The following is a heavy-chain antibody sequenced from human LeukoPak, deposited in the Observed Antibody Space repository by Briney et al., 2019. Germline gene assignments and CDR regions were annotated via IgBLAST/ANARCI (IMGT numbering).Heavy chain of an antibody. CDR3: ARDSNCAGDCFAFDI. CDR2: IIPILGTA. CDR1: GGTFSSYA. Sequence: GASVKVSCKASGGTFSSYAISWVRQAPGQGLEWMGGIIPILGTANYAQKFQARVTITADESTITAYMELSSLRSEDTAVYYCARDSNCAGDCFAFDIWGQGTMVTVSS. V-gene: IGHV1-69*13. J-gene: IGHJ3*02. D-gene: IGHD2-21*02.